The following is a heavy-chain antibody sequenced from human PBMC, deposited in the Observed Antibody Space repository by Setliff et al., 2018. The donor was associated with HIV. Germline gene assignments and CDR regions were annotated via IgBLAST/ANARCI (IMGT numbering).Heavy chain of an antibody. CDR3: ARGTLYYDYVWGTPFPFDY. CDR2: IYYSGST. V-gene: IGHV4-59*11. CDR1: GASISRHF. D-gene: IGHD3-16*01. J-gene: IGHJ4*02. Sequence: PSETLSLTCTVSGASISRHFWGWIRQPPGKGLEWIGSIYYSGSTNYNPSLKSRVTISVVTSKNQFSLKLSSVTAADTAVYYCARGTLYYDYVWGTPFPFDYWGQGTLVTVSS.